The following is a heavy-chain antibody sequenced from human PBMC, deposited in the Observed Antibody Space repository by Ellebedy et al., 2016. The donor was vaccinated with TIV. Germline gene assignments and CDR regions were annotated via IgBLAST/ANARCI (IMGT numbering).Heavy chain of an antibody. V-gene: IGHV4-39*07. J-gene: IGHJ4*02. Sequence: SETLSLTXTVSGGSISSSSYYWGWIRQPPGKGLEWIGSIYYSGSTYYNPSLKSRVTISVDTSKNQFSLKLSSVTAADTAVYYCAREKEGYSSGWYPTDINFDYWGQGTLVTVSS. CDR1: GGSISSSSYY. D-gene: IGHD6-19*01. CDR2: IYYSGST. CDR3: AREKEGYSSGWYPTDINFDY.